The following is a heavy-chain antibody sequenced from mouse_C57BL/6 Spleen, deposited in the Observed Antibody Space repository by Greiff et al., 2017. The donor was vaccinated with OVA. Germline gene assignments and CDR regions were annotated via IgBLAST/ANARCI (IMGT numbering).Heavy chain of an antibody. CDR3: ARPQTGTLYAMDY. V-gene: IGHV2-2*01. J-gene: IGHJ4*01. CDR1: GFSLTSYG. CDR2: IWSGGST. D-gene: IGHD4-1*01. Sequence: VHLVESGPGLVQPSQSLSITCTVSGFSLTSYGVHWVRQSPGKGLEWLGVIWSGGSTDYNAAFISRLSISKDNSKSQVFFKMNSLQADDTAIYYCARPQTGTLYAMDYWGQGTSVTVSS.